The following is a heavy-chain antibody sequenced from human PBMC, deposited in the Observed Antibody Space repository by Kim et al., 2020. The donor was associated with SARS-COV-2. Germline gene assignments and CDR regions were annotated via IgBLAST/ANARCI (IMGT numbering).Heavy chain of an antibody. Sequence: GGSLRLSCAASGFIFSNSWMHWVRQAPGKGLVWVSRINADGTKTNYADSVKGRFTISRDNAKNTLYLQMNSLRDEDTAVYYCTRGYTYRGYWGQGTLVTVSS. V-gene: IGHV3-74*01. J-gene: IGHJ4*02. D-gene: IGHD5-18*01. CDR3: TRGYTYRGY. CDR2: INADGTKT. CDR1: GFIFSNSW.